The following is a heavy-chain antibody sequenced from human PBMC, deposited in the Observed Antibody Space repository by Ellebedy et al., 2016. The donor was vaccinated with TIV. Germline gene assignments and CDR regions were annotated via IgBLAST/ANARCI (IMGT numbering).Heavy chain of an antibody. CDR2: ISSSSSTI. Sequence: GESLKISCAASGFTFSTYSMNWVRQPPGKGLEWVSYISSSSSTINYADSVKGRFTISRDNAKNSLYVQMNRLRAEDTGVYYCARIRGSWYMDVWGKGTTVTVSS. J-gene: IGHJ6*03. CDR1: GFTFSTYS. V-gene: IGHV3-48*04. D-gene: IGHD6-13*01. CDR3: ARIRGSWYMDV.